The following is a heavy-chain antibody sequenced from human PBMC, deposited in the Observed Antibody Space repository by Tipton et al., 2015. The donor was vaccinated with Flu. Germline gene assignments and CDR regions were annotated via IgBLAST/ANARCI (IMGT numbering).Heavy chain of an antibody. J-gene: IGHJ6*02. CDR3: ARDWYYRMDV. CDR1: GFTFTNYW. CDR2: INRDGST. V-gene: IGHV3-74*01. Sequence: AVSGFTFTNYWMNWVRQAPGKGLVWVSRINRDGSTFYADSVKGRFTISRDDAKSTVSLQMNSLRAEDTAVYYCARDWYYRMDVWGQGTTVTVSS.